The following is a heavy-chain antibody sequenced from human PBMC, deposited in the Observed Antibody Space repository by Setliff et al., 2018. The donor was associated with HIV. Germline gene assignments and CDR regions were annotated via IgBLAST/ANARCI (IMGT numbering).Heavy chain of an antibody. V-gene: IGHV4-59*11. CDR2: IYISGNT. CDR3: ARGRSRYYYDGSGYYVDY. J-gene: IGHJ4*02. D-gene: IGHD3-22*01. CDR1: GGSMSSHY. Sequence: SCTVSGGSMSSHYWSWIRQPPGKGLEFIGYIYISGNTNYNPSLKGRVTLSVDTSKNQLSLKLSSVTAADTAVYYCARGRSRYYYDGSGYYVDYWGQGTLVTVSS.